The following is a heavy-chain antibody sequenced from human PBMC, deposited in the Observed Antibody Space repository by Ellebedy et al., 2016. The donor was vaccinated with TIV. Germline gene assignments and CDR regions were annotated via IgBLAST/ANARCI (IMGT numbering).Heavy chain of an antibody. CDR2: IYYSGST. V-gene: IGHV4-61*01. CDR3: ARGGYGDYDRPFDC. CDR1: GGSVSSGSYY. D-gene: IGHD4-17*01. Sequence: SETLSLTXTVSGGSVSSGSYYWSWIRQPPGKGLEWIGYIYYSGSTNYNPSLKSRVTISVDTSKNQFSLKVTSVTAADTAVYYCARGGYGDYDRPFDCWGQGTLVTVSS. J-gene: IGHJ4*02.